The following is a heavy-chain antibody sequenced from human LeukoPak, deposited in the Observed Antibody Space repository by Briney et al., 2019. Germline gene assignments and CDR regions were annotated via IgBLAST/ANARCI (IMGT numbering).Heavy chain of an antibody. V-gene: IGHV4-39*01. D-gene: IGHD3-9*01. J-gene: IGHJ4*02. CDR3: ARSGFDWLLHFDY. CDR1: GDSFSRRSSY. Sequence: SETLSLTCTASGDSFSRRSSYWGWLRQPPGKGLEWIGSIYYSGSTYYNPSLKSRVTISVDTSKNQFSLKLSSVTAADTAVYYCARSGFDWLLHFDYWGQGTLVTVSS. CDR2: IYYSGST.